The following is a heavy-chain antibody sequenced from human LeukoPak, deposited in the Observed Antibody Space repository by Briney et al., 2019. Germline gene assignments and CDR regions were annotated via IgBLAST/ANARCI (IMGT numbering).Heavy chain of an antibody. D-gene: IGHD3-22*01. J-gene: IGHJ4*02. V-gene: IGHV1-69*13. Sequence: SVKVSCKASGGTFSNYAINWVRQAPGQGLEWMGGIIPIFGTANYAQKFQGKVTITADESTSTAYMELSSLRSEDTAIYYCARGWDYDSGGRPTAYVYWGQGTLVSVSS. CDR3: ARGWDYDSGGRPTAYVY. CDR1: GGTFSNYA. CDR2: IIPIFGTA.